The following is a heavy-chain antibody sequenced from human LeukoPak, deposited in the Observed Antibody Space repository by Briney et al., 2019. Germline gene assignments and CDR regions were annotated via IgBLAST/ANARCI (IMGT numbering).Heavy chain of an antibody. D-gene: IGHD5-12*01. V-gene: IGHV3-74*01. CDR3: ARGYARSARNKSDF. J-gene: IGHJ4*02. CDR1: GFTFSDYW. CDR2: INSDGTNT. Sequence: GGSLRLSCGVSGFTFSDYWMHWVRQAPGKGLVWVSRINSDGTNTNYAGSVKGRFTISRDNAKNTLYLQMNSLRVEDTAVYYCARGYARSARNKSDFWGKGPGVTVPS.